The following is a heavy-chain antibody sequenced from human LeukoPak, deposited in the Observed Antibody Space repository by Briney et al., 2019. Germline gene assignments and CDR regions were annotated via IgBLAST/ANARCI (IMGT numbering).Heavy chain of an antibody. CDR3: ARDSRAVAGSDY. J-gene: IGHJ4*02. V-gene: IGHV1-46*01. CDR2: INPSGGST. Sequence: ASVKVSCKASGYTFTSYYMHWVRQAPGQGLEWMGIINPSGGSTSYAQKFQGRVTMTRDMSTSTVYMELSSLRAEDTAVYYCARDSRAVAGSDYWGQGTLVTVSS. D-gene: IGHD6-19*01. CDR1: GYTFTSYY.